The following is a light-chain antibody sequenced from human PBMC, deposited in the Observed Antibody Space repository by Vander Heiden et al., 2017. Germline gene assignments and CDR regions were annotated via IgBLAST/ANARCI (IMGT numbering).Light chain of an antibody. CDR3: QVWDSISDHLV. CDR1: NIGRKS. J-gene: IGLJ2*01. Sequence: SYGLTQPPSVSVAPGQTARIPWGAANIGRKSVRWYQQESGQAPVLVVYDDSSRPSGIPERVSGFNSGNTATLTISRVEAGDEADYYCQVWDSISDHLVFGGGTKLSVL. CDR2: DDS. V-gene: IGLV3-21*02.